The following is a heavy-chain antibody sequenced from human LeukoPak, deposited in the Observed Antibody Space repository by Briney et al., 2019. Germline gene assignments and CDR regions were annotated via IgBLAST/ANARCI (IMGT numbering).Heavy chain of an antibody. Sequence: AAGSLRLSCAASGFTFSSYEMNWVRQAPGKGLEWVSYISSSGNTVYYADSVKGRFTISRDNAKNSLYLQMNSLRAEDTAVYYCARNWNWDYYFDYWGQGTLVTVSS. V-gene: IGHV3-48*03. CDR1: GFTFSSYE. CDR2: ISSSGNTV. CDR3: ARNWNWDYYFDY. D-gene: IGHD1-7*01. J-gene: IGHJ4*02.